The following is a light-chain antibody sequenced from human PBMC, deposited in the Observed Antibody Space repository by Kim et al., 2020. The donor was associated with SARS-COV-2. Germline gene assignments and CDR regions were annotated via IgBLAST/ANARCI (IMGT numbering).Light chain of an antibody. J-gene: IGLJ1*01. CDR2: EVS. Sequence: QSALTQPASVSGSPGQSITISCTGTSSDVGSYNLVSWYQQHPGEAPKLTIYEVSKRPSGVSNRFSGSKSGNTASLTISGLQAEDEAAYYCCSYAGSSTYVFGTGTKVTVL. V-gene: IGLV2-23*02. CDR3: CSYAGSSTYV. CDR1: SSDVGSYNL.